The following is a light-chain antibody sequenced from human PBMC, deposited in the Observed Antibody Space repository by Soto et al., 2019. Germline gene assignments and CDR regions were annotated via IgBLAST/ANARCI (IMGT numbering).Light chain of an antibody. CDR3: GTWDNSRSAYV. Sequence: QSVLTQSPSVSAAPGQRVTISCSGRGSNIGNNFVSWYQQFPGTAPRLLIFDNNNRPSGIPDRFSGSKSGTSATLGITGLQTGDEADYYCGTWDNSRSAYVFGTGTKVTVL. J-gene: IGLJ1*01. CDR2: DNN. CDR1: GSNIGNNF. V-gene: IGLV1-51*01.